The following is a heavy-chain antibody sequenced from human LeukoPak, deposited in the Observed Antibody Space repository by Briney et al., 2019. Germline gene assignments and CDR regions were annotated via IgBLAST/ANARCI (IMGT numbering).Heavy chain of an antibody. CDR2: IYHSGST. CDR3: ASEEIAAAGTHYYGMDV. CDR1: GGSISSSNW. Sequence: SGTLSLTCAVSGGSISSSNWWSWVRQPPGKGLEWIGEIYHSGSTNYNPSLKSRVTISVDKSKNQFSLKLSSVTAADTAVYYCASEEIAAAGTHYYGMDVWGQGTTVTVSS. V-gene: IGHV4-4*02. D-gene: IGHD6-13*01. J-gene: IGHJ6*02.